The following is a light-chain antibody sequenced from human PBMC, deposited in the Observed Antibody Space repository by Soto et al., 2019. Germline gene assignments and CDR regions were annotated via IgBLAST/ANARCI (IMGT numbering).Light chain of an antibody. CDR1: QSVSNNY. CDR2: GAS. V-gene: IGKV3-20*01. Sequence: LTKSPGTLSLSPGERATLSCRASQSVSNNYLAWYQQKPGQAPRLLIYGASNRATGIPDRFSGSGSVTDFTLTISRLEPEDFAVYYCQQYCSSGRFGDGTKVDIK. J-gene: IGKJ1*01. CDR3: QQYCSSGR.